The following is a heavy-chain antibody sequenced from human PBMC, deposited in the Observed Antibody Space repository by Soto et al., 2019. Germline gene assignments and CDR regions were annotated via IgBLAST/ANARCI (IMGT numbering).Heavy chain of an antibody. Sequence: QVQLQESGPGLVKPSQTLSVSCAISGDSVSGDSAAWNWVRLSPSRGLEWLARTYYRSRWYNDYAVSVRSRITVNADTSKNQFSLQLTYVTPEDTAIYFCAGTTSHHWLYMDVWGRGNTVTVSS. CDR3: AGTTSHHWLYMDV. CDR1: GDSVSGDSAA. J-gene: IGHJ6*03. D-gene: IGHD1-1*01. V-gene: IGHV6-1*01. CDR2: TYYRSRWYN.